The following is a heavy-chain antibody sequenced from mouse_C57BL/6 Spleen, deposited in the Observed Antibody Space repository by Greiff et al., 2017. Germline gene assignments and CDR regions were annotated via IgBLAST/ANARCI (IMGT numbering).Heavy chain of an antibody. D-gene: IGHD1-1*01. CDR3: ARRDYYGSGYFDV. CDR2: IYPGDGDT. V-gene: IGHV1-80*01. J-gene: IGHJ1*03. Sequence: VQLQESGAELVKPGASVKISCKASGYAFSSYWMNWVKQRPGKGLEWIGQIYPGDGDTNYNGKFKGKATLTADKSSSTAYMQLSSLTSEDSAVYFCARRDYYGSGYFDVWGTGTTVTVSS. CDR1: GYAFSSYW.